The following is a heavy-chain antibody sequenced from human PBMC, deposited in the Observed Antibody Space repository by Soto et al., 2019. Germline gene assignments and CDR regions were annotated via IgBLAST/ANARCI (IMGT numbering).Heavy chain of an antibody. Sequence: QVQLQESGPGLVKPSETLSLTCTVSGGSISSYYWSWIRQPPGKGLEWIGYIYYSGSTNYNPSLNSRVTISVDTSKNQFSLKLSSVTAADTAVYYCARGWDYYGSGSYYISPFDYWGQGTLVTVSS. CDR2: IYYSGST. CDR1: GGSISSYY. CDR3: ARGWDYYGSGSYYISPFDY. V-gene: IGHV4-59*01. D-gene: IGHD3-10*01. J-gene: IGHJ4*02.